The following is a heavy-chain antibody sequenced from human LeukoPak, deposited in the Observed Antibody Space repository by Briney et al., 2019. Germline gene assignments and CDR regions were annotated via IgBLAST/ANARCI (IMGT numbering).Heavy chain of an antibody. CDR3: AKGRATAVANWYVGL. Sequence: SGGSLRLSCAPSGFTFSSIGMHWVRQAPGKGLEWLAFIRYDGSNKYYADSMKGRLTISRDNSKNPLYLEMNSLRPEDTAMYYCAKGRATAVANWYVGLWGRGTLVTVSS. V-gene: IGHV3-30*02. D-gene: IGHD5-18*01. CDR1: GFTFSSIG. CDR2: IRYDGSNK. J-gene: IGHJ2*01.